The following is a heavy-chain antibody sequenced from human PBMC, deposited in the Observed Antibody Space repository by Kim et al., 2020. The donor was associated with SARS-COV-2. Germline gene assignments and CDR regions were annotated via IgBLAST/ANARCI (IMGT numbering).Heavy chain of an antibody. V-gene: IGHV3-30*04. Sequence: GGSLRLSCAASGFTFSSYAMHWVRQAPGKGLEWVAVISYDGSNKYYADSVKGRFTISRDNSKNTLYLQMNSLRAEDTAVYYCARDYYDSSGYRPGWDYWGQGTLVTVSS. J-gene: IGHJ4*02. D-gene: IGHD3-22*01. CDR2: ISYDGSNK. CDR1: GFTFSSYA. CDR3: ARDYYDSSGYRPGWDY.